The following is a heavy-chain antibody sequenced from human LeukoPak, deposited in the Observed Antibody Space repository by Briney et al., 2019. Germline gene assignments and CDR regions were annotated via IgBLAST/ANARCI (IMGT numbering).Heavy chain of an antibody. Sequence: SETLSLTCTVSGDSISSSTYYCSWIRQPPGKGLEWIGSMFPDGTTFYNSSLKSRITISVDASKNQYFLQLRSVTAADTAVYYCARHTLVTAISTYNWFDPWGQGTLVTVSS. V-gene: IGHV4-39*01. CDR2: MFPDGTT. D-gene: IGHD2-21*02. CDR1: GDSISSSTYY. J-gene: IGHJ5*02. CDR3: ARHTLVTAISTYNWFDP.